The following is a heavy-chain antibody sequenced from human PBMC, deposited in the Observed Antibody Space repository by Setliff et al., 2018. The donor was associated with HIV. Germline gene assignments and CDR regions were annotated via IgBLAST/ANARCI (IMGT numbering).Heavy chain of an antibody. CDR1: GGSLSSGYY. CDR2: INHSGST. J-gene: IGHJ4*02. Sequence: SETLSLTSAVSGGSLSSGYYWSWIRQPPGKGLEWIGEINHSGSTNYNPSLKSRVTISVDTSKNQFSLKLSSVTAADTAVFYCARLTTTYYYDSSAYYHPVWGQGTLVTVSS. V-gene: IGHV4-34*01. CDR3: ARLTTTYYYDSSAYYHPV. D-gene: IGHD3-22*01.